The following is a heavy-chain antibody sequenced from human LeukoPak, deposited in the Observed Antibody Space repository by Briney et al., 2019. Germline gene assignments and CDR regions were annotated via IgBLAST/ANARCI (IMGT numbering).Heavy chain of an antibody. V-gene: IGHV1-24*01. D-gene: IGHD3-16*02. CDR2: FDPEDGET. CDR3: ATGLWGSYLRNWFDP. J-gene: IGHJ5*02. Sequence: ASVKVSCKVSGYTRTELSMHWVRQAPGKGLEWMGGFDPEDGETIYAQKFQGRVTMTEDTSTDTAYMELSSLRSEDTAVYYCATGLWGSYLRNWFDPWGQGTLVTVSS. CDR1: GYTRTELS.